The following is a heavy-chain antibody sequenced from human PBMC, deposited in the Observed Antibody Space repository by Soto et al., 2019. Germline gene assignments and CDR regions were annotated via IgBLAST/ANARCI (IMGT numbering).Heavy chain of an antibody. V-gene: IGHV1-8*02. D-gene: IGHD5-18*01. Sequence: GASVKVSCKASGYTFTNNDVSCVRQSTGQGLEWMGCMNPGSGDTGYAQKFQGRVTMTRDISIATAYMELNSLTSEDTAIYYCARMESFGSLNWFDPWGQGTLVTVSS. CDR1: GYTFTNND. J-gene: IGHJ5*02. CDR2: MNPGSGDT. CDR3: ARMESFGSLNWFDP.